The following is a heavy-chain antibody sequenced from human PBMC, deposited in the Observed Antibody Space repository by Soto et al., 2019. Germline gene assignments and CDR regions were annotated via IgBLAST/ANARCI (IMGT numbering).Heavy chain of an antibody. CDR2: ISSSSSYI. CDR3: AKEGGQQLVLGYNWFDP. Sequence: PGGSLRLSCAASGFTFSTYSMNWVRQAPGKGLEWVSSISSSSSYIYYADSVKGRFTISRDSTKQTLYLQMNSLRAEDTAVYYCAKEGGQQLVLGYNWFDPWGQGTLVTVSS. V-gene: IGHV3-21*04. J-gene: IGHJ5*02. CDR1: GFTFSTYS. D-gene: IGHD6-13*01.